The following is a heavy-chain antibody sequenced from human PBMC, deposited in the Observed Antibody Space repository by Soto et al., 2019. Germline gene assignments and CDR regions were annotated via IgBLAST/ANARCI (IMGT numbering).Heavy chain of an antibody. V-gene: IGHV3-66*01. CDR2: ISNRGDT. CDR1: GFIVSDTY. D-gene: IGHD2-15*01. CDR3: AREPGYCRGGSCSITGDAYDI. J-gene: IGHJ3*02. Sequence: EVQLVESGGGLVQPGGSLRLSCTASGFIVSDTYVNWVRQAPGKGLEWVSVISNRGDTHYADSVRGRFSLSRDISDNTLHLQMSTLRVEDTAVYYCAREPGYCRGGSCSITGDAYDIWGQGTMVTVSS.